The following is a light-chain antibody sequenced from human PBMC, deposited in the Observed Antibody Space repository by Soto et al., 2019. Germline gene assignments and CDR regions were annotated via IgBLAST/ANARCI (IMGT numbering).Light chain of an antibody. V-gene: IGKV3-15*01. J-gene: IGKJ1*01. CDR2: GAS. CDR1: QSVSSN. CDR3: QQHNNWPPWT. Sequence: EIVMTQSPATLSASPGERATLSCRASQSVSSNLAWYQQKPGQAPRLLMYGASTRATGIPDRFSGSGSGTEFTLTISSLQSEDFAVYYCQQHNNWPPWTFGQGTKVEIK.